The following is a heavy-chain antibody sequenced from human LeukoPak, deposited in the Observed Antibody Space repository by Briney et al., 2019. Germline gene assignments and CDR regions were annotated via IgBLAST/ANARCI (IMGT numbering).Heavy chain of an antibody. D-gene: IGHD1-1*01. J-gene: IGHJ4*02. CDR3: ARSTRYNWNDDY. V-gene: IGHV1-2*02. CDR1: GYIFTTYF. Sequence: ASVKVSCKASGYIFTTYFIHWVRQAPGQGLEWMGWINPNSGGTNYAQKFQGRVTMTRDTSISTAYMELSRLRSDDTAVYYCARSTRYNWNDDYWGQGTLVTVSS. CDR2: INPNSGGT.